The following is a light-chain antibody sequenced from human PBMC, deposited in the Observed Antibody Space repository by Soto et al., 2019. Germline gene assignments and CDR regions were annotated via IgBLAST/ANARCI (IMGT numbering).Light chain of an antibody. V-gene: IGKV3-15*01. CDR3: QQYRNWPRT. CDR1: QSVDIN. CDR2: GAS. Sequence: EIVLPQSPRTLSLSPRDGVNLSCRASQSVDINLAWYQQRAGQAPRLLVYGASTKATDMPGRFSGRGSGTEFTLTINNLQSEDFAVYYCQQYRNWPRTFGQATKV. J-gene: IGKJ1*01.